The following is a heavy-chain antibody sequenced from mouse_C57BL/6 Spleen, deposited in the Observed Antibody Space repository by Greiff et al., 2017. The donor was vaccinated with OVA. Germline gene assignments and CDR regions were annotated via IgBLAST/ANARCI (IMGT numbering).Heavy chain of an antibody. J-gene: IGHJ4*01. CDR1: GFTFSDYG. Sequence: EVMLMESGGGLVKPGGSLKLSCAASGFTFSDYGMHWVRQAPEKGLEWVAYISSGSSTIYYADTVKGRFTISRDNAKNTLFLQMTSLRSEDTAMYYCARGGSLYYAMDYWGQGTSVTVSS. CDR2: ISSGSSTI. D-gene: IGHD1-1*01. V-gene: IGHV5-17*01. CDR3: ARGGSLYYAMDY.